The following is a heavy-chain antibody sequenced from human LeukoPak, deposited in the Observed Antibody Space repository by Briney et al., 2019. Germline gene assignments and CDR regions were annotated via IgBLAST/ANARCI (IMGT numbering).Heavy chain of an antibody. J-gene: IGHJ3*02. CDR1: GYTFTSYG. D-gene: IGHD3-22*01. CDR2: ISAYNGNT. V-gene: IGHV1-18*01. Sequence: ASVKVSCKASGYTFTSYGISWVRQAPGQGLEWMGWISAYNGNTNYAQKVQGRVTMTTDTSTSTAYMELRSLRSDDTAVYYCARGPDITMIVVYHAFDIWGQGTMVTVSS. CDR3: ARGPDITMIVVYHAFDI.